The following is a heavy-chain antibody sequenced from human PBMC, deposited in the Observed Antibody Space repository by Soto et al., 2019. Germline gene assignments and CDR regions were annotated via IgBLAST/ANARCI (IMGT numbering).Heavy chain of an antibody. J-gene: IGHJ4*02. V-gene: IGHV3-21*04. CDR1: GFTFSSYS. Sequence: GGSLRLSCAASGFTFSSYSMNWVRQAPGKRLEWVSSISSSSTYTYYADSVKGRFAISRDNAKSTLYLQMNSLRVEDTAIYYCSNSYTIRVTTDAGEDYWGQGTLVTVSS. CDR2: ISSSSTYT. CDR3: SNSYTIRVTTDAGEDY. D-gene: IGHD4-17*01.